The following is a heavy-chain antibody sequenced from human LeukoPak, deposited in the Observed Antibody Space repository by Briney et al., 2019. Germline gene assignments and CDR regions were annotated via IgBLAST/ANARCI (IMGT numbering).Heavy chain of an antibody. Sequence: GGSLRLSCTASGFTFGDYAMSWFRQAPGKGLEWVGFIRSKAYGGTTEYAASVKGRFTISRDDSKSIAYLQMNSLKTEDTAVYYCTSSYYDFWSGYPSVWGQGTLVTVSS. V-gene: IGHV3-49*03. J-gene: IGHJ4*02. CDR2: IRSKAYGGTT. D-gene: IGHD3-3*01. CDR1: GFTFGDYA. CDR3: TSSYYDFWSGYPSV.